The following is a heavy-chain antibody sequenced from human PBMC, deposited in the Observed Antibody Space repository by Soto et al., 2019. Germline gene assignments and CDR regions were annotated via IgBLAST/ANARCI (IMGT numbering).Heavy chain of an antibody. D-gene: IGHD5-18*01. CDR2: IKSKTDGGTT. CDR3: TTVHYPLVDTAMALDY. V-gene: IGHV3-15*01. Sequence: GGSLRLSCAASGFTFSNAWMSWVRQAPGKGLEWVGRIKSKTDGGTTDYAAPVKGRFTISRDDSKNTLHLQMNSLKTEDTAVYYCTTVHYPLVDTAMALDYWGQGTLVTVSS. CDR1: GFTFSNAW. J-gene: IGHJ4*02.